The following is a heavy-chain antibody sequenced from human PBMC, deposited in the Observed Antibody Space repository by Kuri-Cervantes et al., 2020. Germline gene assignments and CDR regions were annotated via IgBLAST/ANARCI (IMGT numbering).Heavy chain of an antibody. CDR2: ISGSGGST. V-gene: IGHV3-23*01. Sequence: GESLKISCVTSGFTFTSYPMTWVRQAPGKGLEWVSAISGSGGSTYYADSVKGRFTISRDNSKNTLYLQMNSLRAEDTAVYYCAKEVSYEDDAFDIWGQGTMVTVSS. CDR1: GFTFTSYP. CDR3: AKEVSYEDDAFDI. D-gene: IGHD5-18*01. J-gene: IGHJ3*02.